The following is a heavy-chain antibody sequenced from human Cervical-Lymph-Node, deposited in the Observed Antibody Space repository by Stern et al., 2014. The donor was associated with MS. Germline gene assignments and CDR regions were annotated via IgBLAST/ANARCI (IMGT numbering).Heavy chain of an antibody. Sequence: QVQLVQSGGGVVQPGRSLRLSCAASGFTFSSYGMHWVRQAPGKVLECVAVIWYDGSNKYYADSVKGRFTISRDNSKNTLYLQMNSLRAEDTAVYYCARSSSPSPYYYYGMDVWGQGTTVTVSS. J-gene: IGHJ6*02. V-gene: IGHV3-33*01. CDR1: GFTFSSYG. D-gene: IGHD6-13*01. CDR2: IWYDGSNK. CDR3: ARSSSPSPYYYYGMDV.